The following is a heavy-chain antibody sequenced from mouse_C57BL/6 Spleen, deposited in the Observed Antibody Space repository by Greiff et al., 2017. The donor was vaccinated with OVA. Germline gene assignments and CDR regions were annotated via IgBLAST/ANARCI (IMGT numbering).Heavy chain of an antibody. V-gene: IGHV1-15*01. Sequence: VQLQQSGAELVRPGASVTLSCKASGYTFTDYEMHWVKQTPVHGLEWIGAIDPETGGTAYNQKFKGKAILTADKSSSTAYMELRSLTSEDSAVYYCTRSYSYGNYDWFAYWGQGTLVTVSA. CDR2: IDPETGGT. D-gene: IGHD2-1*01. CDR3: TRSYSYGNYDWFAY. CDR1: GYTFTDYE. J-gene: IGHJ3*01.